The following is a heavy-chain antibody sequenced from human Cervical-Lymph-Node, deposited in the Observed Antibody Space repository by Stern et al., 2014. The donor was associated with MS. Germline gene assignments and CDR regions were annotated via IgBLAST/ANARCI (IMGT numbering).Heavy chain of an antibody. CDR3: ARGDTSGWYFFDF. V-gene: IGHV5-51*03. CDR2: IYPGDSDT. CDR1: GYTFDKYW. J-gene: IGHJ4*02. D-gene: IGHD6-19*01. Sequence: VQLVQSGAEVKKPGESLQISCKTSGYTFDKYWIGWARQTPGKGPEWVGIIYPGDSDTRYSPSFQGHVIISVDKSITTAYLQWSSLWASDTAIYYCARGDTSGWYFFDFWGQGTPVTVSS.